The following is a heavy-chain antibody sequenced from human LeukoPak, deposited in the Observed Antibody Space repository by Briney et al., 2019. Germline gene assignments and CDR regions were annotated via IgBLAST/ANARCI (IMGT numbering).Heavy chain of an antibody. D-gene: IGHD6-19*01. Sequence: PGWSLRLSCAASGFTFSSYAMNWVRQAAGKGLEWVSSISSISSYIYYADSVKGRFTISRDNAKNSLYLQINSLRAEDTAVYYCARDQDSSGWYWRTWAYYYYYYMDVWGKGTTVTVSS. CDR3: ARDQDSSGWYWRTWAYYYYYYMDV. J-gene: IGHJ6*03. CDR2: ISSISSYI. CDR1: GFTFSSYA. V-gene: IGHV3-21*01.